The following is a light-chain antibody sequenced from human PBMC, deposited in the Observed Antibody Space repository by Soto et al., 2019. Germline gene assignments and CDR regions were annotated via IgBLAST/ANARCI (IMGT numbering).Light chain of an antibody. CDR3: QQCRNWPLT. Sequence: ELVMTHSPATLSVSPGEGATLSCKASQNVYNDLAWYQQTPGQPPRLLIYDASTRATGISARFSGSGYGTEFTLTISSLQSEDFAVYFCQQCRNWPLTFGGGTKVDIK. CDR2: DAS. J-gene: IGKJ4*01. V-gene: IGKV3-15*01. CDR1: QNVYND.